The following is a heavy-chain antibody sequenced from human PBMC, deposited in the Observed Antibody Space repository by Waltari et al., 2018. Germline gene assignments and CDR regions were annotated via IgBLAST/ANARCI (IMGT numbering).Heavy chain of an antibody. V-gene: IGHV1-69*12. CDR1: GGTFSSYA. J-gene: IGHJ4*02. CDR2: IIPIFGTA. CDR3: ARDGDSSGFRLMDY. D-gene: IGHD3-22*01. Sequence: QVQLVQSGAEVKKPGSSVKVSCKASGGTFSSYAISWRRQAPGQGLGWMGGIIPIFGTANYAQKCQGRVTITADESTSTAYMGLSSLRSEDTAVYYCARDGDSSGFRLMDYWGQGTLVTVSS.